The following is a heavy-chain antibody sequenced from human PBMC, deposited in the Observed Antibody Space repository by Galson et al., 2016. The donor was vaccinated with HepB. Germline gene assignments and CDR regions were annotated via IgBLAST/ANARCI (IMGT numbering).Heavy chain of an antibody. D-gene: IGHD6-19*01. V-gene: IGHV4-39*01. CDR1: GGSFSNSSYY. CDR2: IYYSGNT. CDR3: ARGLWLVESFDS. Sequence: ETLSLTCTVSGGSFSNSSYYWGWVRQPPGKGLEWIGSIYYSGNTYYNPSLKSRVTISVDTSKNQFSLKLTSVTAADTAVYYCARGLWLVESFDSWGQGTLVTVSS. J-gene: IGHJ4*02.